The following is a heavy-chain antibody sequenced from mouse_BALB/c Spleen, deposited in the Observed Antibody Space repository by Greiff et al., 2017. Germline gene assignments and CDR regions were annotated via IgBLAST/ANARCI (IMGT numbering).Heavy chain of an antibody. Sequence: VQLQQSGPELVKPGASVKMSCKASGYTFTSYVMHWVKQTPGQGLEWIGYINPYNDGTKYNEKFKGKATLTSDKSSSTAYMELSSLTSEDSAVYYCARGTYYRYDGAMDYWGQGTSVTVSS. V-gene: IGHV1-14*01. CDR3: ARGTYYRYDGAMDY. J-gene: IGHJ4*01. CDR1: GYTFTSYV. D-gene: IGHD2-14*01. CDR2: INPYNDGT.